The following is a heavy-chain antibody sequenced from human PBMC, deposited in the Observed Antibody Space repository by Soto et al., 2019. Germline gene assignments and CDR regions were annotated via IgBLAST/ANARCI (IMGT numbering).Heavy chain of an antibody. CDR3: ASGEDDVWSGYYFAY. CDR2: ISAYNGNT. J-gene: IGHJ4*02. V-gene: IGHV1-18*01. CDR1: GYTFTSYG. Sequence: ASVKVSCKASGYTFTSYGISWVRQAPGQGLEWMGWISAYNGNTNYAQKLQGRVTMTTDTSTSTAYMELRSLRSDDTAVYYCASGEDDVWSGYYFAYWGQGTLVTVSS. D-gene: IGHD3-3*01.